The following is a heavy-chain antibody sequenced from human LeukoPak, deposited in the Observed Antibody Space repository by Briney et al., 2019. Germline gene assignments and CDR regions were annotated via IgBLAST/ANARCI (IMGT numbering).Heavy chain of an antibody. CDR1: GFTFSSYE. Sequence: RGSLRLSCAASGFTFSSYEMNWVRQAPGKGLEWVSYISSSGSTIYYADSVKGRFTISRDNAKNSLYLQMNSLRAEDTAVYYCARVSPYGSGSYTYYYYYYGMDVWGQGTTVTVSS. CDR2: ISSSGSTI. CDR3: ARVSPYGSGSYTYYYYYYGMDV. D-gene: IGHD3-10*01. V-gene: IGHV3-48*03. J-gene: IGHJ6*02.